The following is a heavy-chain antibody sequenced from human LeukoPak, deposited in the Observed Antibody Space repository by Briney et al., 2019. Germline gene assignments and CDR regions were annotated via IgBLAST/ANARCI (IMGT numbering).Heavy chain of an antibody. V-gene: IGHV1-24*01. Sequence: ASVKVSCKVSGYTLTELSMHWVRQAPGKGLECMGGFDPEDGETIYAQKFQGRVTMTEDTSTDTAYMELSSLRSEDTAVYYCATSDDSSGYWGGFDYWGQGTLVTVSS. D-gene: IGHD3-22*01. CDR3: ATSDDSSGYWGGFDY. CDR2: FDPEDGET. CDR1: GYTLTELS. J-gene: IGHJ4*02.